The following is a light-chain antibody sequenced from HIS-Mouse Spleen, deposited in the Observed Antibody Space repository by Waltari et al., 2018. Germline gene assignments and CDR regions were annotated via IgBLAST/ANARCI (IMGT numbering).Light chain of an antibody. CDR2: DVS. J-gene: IGLJ2*01. CDR3: SSYTSSSFNVV. CDR1: SSDVGGSNY. Sequence: QSALTQPASVSGSPGQSFTISCTGPSSDVGGSNYVPWYQPPPAKAPKLMIYDVSNRPSGVSKRCSGSKSGNTASLTISGLQAEDEADYYCSSYTSSSFNVVFGGGTKLTVL. V-gene: IGLV2-14*03.